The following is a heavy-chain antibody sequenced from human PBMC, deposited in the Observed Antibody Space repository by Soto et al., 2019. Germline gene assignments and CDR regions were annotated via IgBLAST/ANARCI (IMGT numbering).Heavy chain of an antibody. CDR2: IRSKAYGGTT. CDR3: TRESLYYYDSSGY. CDR1: GFTFGDYA. D-gene: IGHD3-22*01. Sequence: GGSLRLSCTASGFTFGDYAMSWVRQAPGKGLEWVGFIRSKAYGGTTEYAAPVKGRFTISKDDSKRIAYLQMNSLKTEDTAVYYCTRESLYYYDSSGYWGQGTLVTVSS. V-gene: IGHV3-49*04. J-gene: IGHJ4*02.